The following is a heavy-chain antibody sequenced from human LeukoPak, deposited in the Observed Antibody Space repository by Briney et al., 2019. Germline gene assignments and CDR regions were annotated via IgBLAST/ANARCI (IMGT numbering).Heavy chain of an antibody. CDR2: ISSSGSTI. V-gene: IGHV3-48*03. D-gene: IGHD2-2*01. J-gene: IGHJ4*02. CDR3: ARDAPGYCSSTSCYAPFDY. Sequence: GGSLRLSCAASGFTFSSYEMNWVRQAPGKGLEWVSYISSSGSTIYYADSVKGRFTISRDNAKNSLYLQMNSLRAEDTAVYYCARDAPGYCSSTSCYAPFDYWGQGTLVTVSS. CDR1: GFTFSSYE.